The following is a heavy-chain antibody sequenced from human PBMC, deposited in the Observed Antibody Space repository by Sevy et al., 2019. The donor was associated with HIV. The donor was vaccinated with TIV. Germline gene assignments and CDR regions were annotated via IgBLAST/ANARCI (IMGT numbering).Heavy chain of an antibody. CDR2: LSFACGRI. Sequence: GGSLRLSCVASGFTFSKYGMSWVRQTPGKGLEWVSTLSFACGRITYADSERGRFIISRDDSRNTFYLQMDSLRAEDTAIYYCAREGCSKPHDYWGQGTLVTVSS. V-gene: IGHV3-23*01. CDR1: GFTFSKYG. CDR3: AREGCSKPHDY. J-gene: IGHJ4*02. D-gene: IGHD2-2*01.